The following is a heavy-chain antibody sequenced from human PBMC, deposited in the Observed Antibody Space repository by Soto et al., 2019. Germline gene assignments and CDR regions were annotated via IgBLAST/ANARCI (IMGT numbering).Heavy chain of an antibody. Sequence: ASVKVSCKASGYTFSDFDINLLRQASGQGPEXMGXXNXXSXXXXXPXXXRGKFNMTWDTSLSTAYMEVGSLTSHDTAIYYCARGNPFNYAGLDVWGQGTTVTVSS. J-gene: IGHJ6*02. D-gene: IGHD3-16*01. CDR1: GYTFSDFD. CDR3: ARGNPFNYAGLDV. CDR2: XNXXSXXX. V-gene: IGHV1-8*02.